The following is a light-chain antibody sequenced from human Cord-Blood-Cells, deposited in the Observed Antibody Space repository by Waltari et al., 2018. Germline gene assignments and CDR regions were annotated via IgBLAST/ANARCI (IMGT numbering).Light chain of an antibody. CDR1: SRDVGSYNL. V-gene: IGLV2-23*01. Sequence: QSALTQPASVSGSPGQSITISCTGTSRDVGSYNLFSWYPQHPGQAPQIMIYEGSKRPSGVSNRFSGSKSGNTASLTISGLQAEDEADYYCCSYAGSSSVVFGGGTKLTVL. CDR3: CSYAGSSSVV. J-gene: IGLJ2*01. CDR2: EGS.